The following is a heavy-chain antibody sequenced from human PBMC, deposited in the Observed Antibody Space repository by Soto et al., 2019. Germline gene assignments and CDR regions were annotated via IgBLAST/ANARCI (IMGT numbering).Heavy chain of an antibody. J-gene: IGHJ4*02. D-gene: IGHD6-13*01. CDR2: INPNSGGT. Sequence: ASVKVSCKASGYTFTGYYMHWVRQAPGQGLEWMGWINPNSGGTNYAQKFQGWVTMTRDTSISTAYMELSRLRSDDTAVYYCARVRGAAAGTNYFDYWGQGTLVTVSS. CDR1: GYTFTGYY. V-gene: IGHV1-2*04. CDR3: ARVRGAAAGTNYFDY.